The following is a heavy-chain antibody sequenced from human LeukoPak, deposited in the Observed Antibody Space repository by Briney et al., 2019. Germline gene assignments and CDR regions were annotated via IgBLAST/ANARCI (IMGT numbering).Heavy chain of an antibody. V-gene: IGHV3-23*01. D-gene: IGHD3-22*01. CDR1: GFIFNNYG. CDR2: ISNDGGGT. J-gene: IGHJ5*02. CDR3: AKGGSGYFADL. Sequence: PGGSLRLSCAASGFIFNNYGLIWVRQAPGKGLQWVSAISNDGGGTTYADLVKGRFTISRVNSKNTLFLQMSSLRAEDTALYYCAKGGSGYFADLWGQGTLVTVSS.